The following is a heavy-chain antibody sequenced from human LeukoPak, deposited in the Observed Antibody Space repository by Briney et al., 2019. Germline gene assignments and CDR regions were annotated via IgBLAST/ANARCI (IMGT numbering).Heavy chain of an antibody. D-gene: IGHD6-13*01. CDR2: IYYSGST. J-gene: IGHJ4*02. V-gene: IGHV4-39*01. Sequence: SETLSLTCTLSGGSLSSISSYWGWIRQPPGKGLEWIGSIYYSGSTYYNPSLKSRVTISVDTSKNQFSLKLSSVTAADTAVHYCASRPRYSSSWGEASFDYWRQGTLVTVSS. CDR1: GGSLSSISSY. CDR3: ASRPRYSSSWGEASFDY.